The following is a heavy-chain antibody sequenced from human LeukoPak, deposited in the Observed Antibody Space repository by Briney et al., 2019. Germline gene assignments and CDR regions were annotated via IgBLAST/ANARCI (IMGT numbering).Heavy chain of an antibody. CDR3: ARDRPLYCGGDCYSDY. Sequence: GGSLRLSCAVSGITLSNYGMSWVRQAPGKGLEWVANIKQDGSEKYYVDSVKGRFTISRDNAKNSLYLQMNSLRAEDTAVYYCARDRPLYCGGDCYSDYWGQGTLVTVSS. V-gene: IGHV3-7*01. CDR1: GITLSNYG. J-gene: IGHJ4*02. CDR2: IKQDGSEK. D-gene: IGHD2-21*02.